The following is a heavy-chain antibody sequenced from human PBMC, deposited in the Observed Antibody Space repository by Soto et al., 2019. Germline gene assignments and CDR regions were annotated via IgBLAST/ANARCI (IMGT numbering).Heavy chain of an antibody. CDR3: AKEQWEFSFDY. CDR2: ISSSSSYI. D-gene: IGHD1-26*01. J-gene: IGHJ4*02. Sequence: PGGSLRLSCAASGFTFSSYSMNWFRQAPGKGLEWVSSISSSSSYIYYADSVKGRFTISRDNSKNSLYLQMNSLRAEDTAVFYCAKEQWEFSFDYWGQGTLVTVSS. CDR1: GFTFSSYS. V-gene: IGHV3-21*04.